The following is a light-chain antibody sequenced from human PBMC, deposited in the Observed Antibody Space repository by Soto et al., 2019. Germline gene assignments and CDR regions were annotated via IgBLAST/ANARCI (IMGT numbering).Light chain of an antibody. Sequence: EIVLPQSPATLSLSTGERATLSCRASQSVSSYLAWYQQKPGQAPRLLIYDASNRATGIPARFSGSGSGTDFTLTISSLEPEDLAVYYCQQRSNWPLITFGQGTRLEIK. CDR2: DAS. V-gene: IGKV3-11*01. CDR1: QSVSSY. CDR3: QQRSNWPLIT. J-gene: IGKJ5*01.